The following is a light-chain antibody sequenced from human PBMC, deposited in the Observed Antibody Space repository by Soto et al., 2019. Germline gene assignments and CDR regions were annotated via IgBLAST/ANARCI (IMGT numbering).Light chain of an antibody. CDR2: NTN. CDR1: SGSVSTNYY. V-gene: IGLV8-61*01. CDR3: VPYMGGGSVV. Sequence: QAVVTQEPSFSVSPGGTVTLTCGLNSGSVSTNYYPSWYQQTPGQAPRTLIYNTNTRSSGVPDRFSGSILGNKAALTIAGAQADDESDYYCVPYMGGGSVVFGGGTKLTVL. J-gene: IGLJ2*01.